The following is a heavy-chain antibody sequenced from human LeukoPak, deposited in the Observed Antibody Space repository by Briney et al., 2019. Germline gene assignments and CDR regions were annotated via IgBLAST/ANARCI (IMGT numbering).Heavy chain of an antibody. CDR1: RFTFSSYG. V-gene: IGHV3-30*03. D-gene: IGHD2-15*01. J-gene: IGHJ4*02. CDR2: ISYDGSNK. Sequence: GGSLRLSCAASRFTFSSYGMHWVRQAPGKGLEWVAVISYDGSNKYYADSVKGRFTVSRDNSKNTLYLQMNSLRAEDTAVYFCARLMGFCIDCWGQGTLVTVSS. CDR3: ARLMGFCIDC.